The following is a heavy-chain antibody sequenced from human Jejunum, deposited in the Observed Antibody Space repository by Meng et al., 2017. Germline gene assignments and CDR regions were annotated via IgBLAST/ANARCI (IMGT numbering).Heavy chain of an antibody. CDR3: ARVFSYDCSGGKCDRGTPLYYFDY. D-gene: IGHD2-15*01. J-gene: IGHJ4*02. CDR2: IYYSGST. CDR1: GGSINSLYYY. V-gene: IGHV4-39*07. Sequence: SETLSLTCTVSGGSINSLYYYWGWIRQPPGKGLEWIGNIYYSGSTYYTPSLKSRVTISVDTSKNQFSLKLSSVTAADTAVYYCARVFSYDCSGGKCDRGTPLYYFDYWGQGTLVTVSS.